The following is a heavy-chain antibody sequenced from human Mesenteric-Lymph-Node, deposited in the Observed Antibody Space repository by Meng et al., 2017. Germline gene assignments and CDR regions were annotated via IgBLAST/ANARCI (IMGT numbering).Heavy chain of an antibody. CDR1: GGSLSSGGYY. D-gene: IGHD2-15*01. Sequence: PPDSCSRLGEPHQTLSITCVVHGGSLSSGGYYWSWIRQHPGKGLEWIGYIYYSGNTYYNPSLKSRVTISIDTSKNQFSLKLNSVTAADTAVYYCARGGYDLNWFDPWGQGTLVTVSS. V-gene: IGHV4-31*11. CDR2: IYYSGNT. J-gene: IGHJ5*02. CDR3: ARGGYDLNWFDP.